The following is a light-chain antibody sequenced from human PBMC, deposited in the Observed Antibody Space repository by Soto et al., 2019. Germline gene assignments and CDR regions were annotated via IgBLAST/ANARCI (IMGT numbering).Light chain of an antibody. J-gene: IGKJ5*01. CDR3: QQYETSPIT. CDR2: DAS. CDR1: QFVNSRS. Sequence: ETVLTQSPGPLSLSPGASATLLYRASQFVNSRSLAWYQQKPGQAPRLLIYDASTRATGIPDRFSAIVSGTDLTITLPPLEREDGEVYVGQQYETSPITFGQGTRLEIK. V-gene: IGKV3-20*01.